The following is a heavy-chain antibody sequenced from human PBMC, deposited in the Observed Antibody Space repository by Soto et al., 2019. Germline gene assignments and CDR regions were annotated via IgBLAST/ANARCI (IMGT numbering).Heavy chain of an antibody. CDR3: ANQMSYSSGWYSIDY. J-gene: IGHJ4*02. CDR1: GYTFTSYG. D-gene: IGHD6-13*01. Sequence: ASVKVSCKASGYTFTSYGISWVRQAPGQGLEWMGWISAYNGNTNYAQKLQGRVTMTRDTSTSTVYMELSSLRSEYTAVYYCANQMSYSSGWYSIDYWGQGTLVTVSS. CDR2: ISAYNGNT. V-gene: IGHV1-18*01.